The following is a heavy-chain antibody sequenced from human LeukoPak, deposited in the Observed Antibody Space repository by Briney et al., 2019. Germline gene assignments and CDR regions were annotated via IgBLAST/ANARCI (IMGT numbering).Heavy chain of an antibody. CDR2: INWNGDRT. Sequence: PSETLSLTCAVYGGSFSGYYWSWVRQSPGKGLEWVSGINWNGDRTGYADSVKGRFTISRDNAKKSLYLQMNSLRAEDTALYYCARRDYYGSGSPDFWGQGTLVTVSS. V-gene: IGHV3-20*04. D-gene: IGHD3-10*01. CDR1: GGSFSGYY. J-gene: IGHJ4*02. CDR3: ARRDYYGSGSPDF.